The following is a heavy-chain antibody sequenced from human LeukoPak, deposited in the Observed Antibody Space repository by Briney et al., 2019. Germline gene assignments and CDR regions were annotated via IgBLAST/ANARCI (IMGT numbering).Heavy chain of an antibody. J-gene: IGHJ4*03. Sequence: ASVKVSCTASGYTFIAYYIHWMRQAPGQGLEWMGWINPNSGATNYAQKFQGRITMTRDTSINTAYMELYSLNSDDTAVYFCARGVLRGSGSFDYWGQWSLVTVSS. V-gene: IGHV1-2*02. CDR3: ARGVLRGSGSFDY. CDR1: GYTFIAYY. CDR2: INPNSGAT. D-gene: IGHD6-19*01.